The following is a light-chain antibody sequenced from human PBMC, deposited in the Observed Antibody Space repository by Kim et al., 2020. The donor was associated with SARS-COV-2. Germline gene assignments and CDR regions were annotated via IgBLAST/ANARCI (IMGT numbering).Light chain of an antibody. CDR3: SSYTSSDTWV. J-gene: IGLJ3*02. CDR1: GRDVGGYNY. CDR2: DVS. Sequence: GQFITISLTGTGRDVGGYNYVSWYQHRPGKAPQLIIYDVSGRPSGVSDRFSGSKSGDTASLTVSGLQAEDEADYHCSSYTSSDTWVFGGGTQLTVL. V-gene: IGLV2-14*03.